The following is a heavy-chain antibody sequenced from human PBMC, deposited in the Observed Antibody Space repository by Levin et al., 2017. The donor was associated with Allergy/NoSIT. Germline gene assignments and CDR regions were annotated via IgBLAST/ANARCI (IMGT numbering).Heavy chain of an antibody. CDR1: GGSISSSNYY. CDR2: IYYSGST. Sequence: SQTLSLTCTVSGGSISSSNYYWGWIRQPPGKGLEWIGNIYYSGSTYYDPSLKSRVTISVDTSKNQFSLKLSSVTAADTAVYYCARCLGYCSSTSCYLHGMDVWGQGTTVTVSS. J-gene: IGHJ6*02. D-gene: IGHD2-2*01. CDR3: ARCLGYCSSTSCYLHGMDV. V-gene: IGHV4-39*01.